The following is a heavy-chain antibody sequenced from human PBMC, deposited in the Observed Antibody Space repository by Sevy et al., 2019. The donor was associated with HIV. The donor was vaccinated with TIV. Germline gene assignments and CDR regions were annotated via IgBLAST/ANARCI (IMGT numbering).Heavy chain of an antibody. J-gene: IGHJ4*02. CDR1: GFTFRTYA. Sequence: GGSLRLSCAASGFTFRTYAFHWVRQTPGRGLEWIGLISSNGDNAFYANSVRDHFTISRDNSMNTLYLQMTSLTPDDTAVYYCARGPEWELTSFLSHWGQGTLVTVSS. V-gene: IGHV3-30-3*01. D-gene: IGHD1-26*01. CDR2: ISSNGDNA. CDR3: ARGPEWELTSFLSH.